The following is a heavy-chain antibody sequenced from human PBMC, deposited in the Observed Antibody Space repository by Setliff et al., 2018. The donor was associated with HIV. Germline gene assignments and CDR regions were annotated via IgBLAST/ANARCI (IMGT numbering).Heavy chain of an antibody. CDR1: GYTFINYH. V-gene: IGHV1-18*01. Sequence: ASVKVSCKASGYTFINYHITWVRQAPGQGLEWMGWISAYNGNTNYAQKLQGRVTMTTDTSTSTAYMELRSLRSEDTAVYYCARGTWPIGGHPYYYYMDVWGKGTTVTVSS. CDR2: ISAYNGNT. CDR3: ARGTWPIGGHPYYYYMDV. J-gene: IGHJ6*03. D-gene: IGHD2-15*01.